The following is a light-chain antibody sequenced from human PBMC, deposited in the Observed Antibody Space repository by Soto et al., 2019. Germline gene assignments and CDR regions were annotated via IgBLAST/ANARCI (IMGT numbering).Light chain of an antibody. CDR3: QQYYSSVT. V-gene: IGKV4-1*01. Sequence: DIVMTQSPDSLSVSLGERATINCKSSQTVFHTSYNKDFLAWYQQKAGQPPKLLFYWASTRESGVPARFSGGGSGTDFSLTISILQPEDVAVYYCQQYYSSVTFGQGTKLEIK. CDR2: WAS. CDR1: QTVFHTSYNKDF. J-gene: IGKJ2*01.